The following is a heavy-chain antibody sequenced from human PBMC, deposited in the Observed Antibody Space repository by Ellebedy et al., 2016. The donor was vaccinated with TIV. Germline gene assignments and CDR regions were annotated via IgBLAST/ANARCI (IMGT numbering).Heavy chain of an antibody. CDR1: GGTFSSYA. CDR2: IIPIFGTA. D-gene: IGHD3-22*01. V-gene: IGHV1-69*13. J-gene: IGHJ4*02. CDR3: ARGTEDYYDSSGYFRPLVY. Sequence: SVKVSCXASGGTFSSYAISWVRQAPGQGLEWMGGIIPIFGTANYAQKFQGRVTITADESTSTAYMELSSLRSEDTAVYYCARGTEDYYDSSGYFRPLVYWGQGTLVTVSS.